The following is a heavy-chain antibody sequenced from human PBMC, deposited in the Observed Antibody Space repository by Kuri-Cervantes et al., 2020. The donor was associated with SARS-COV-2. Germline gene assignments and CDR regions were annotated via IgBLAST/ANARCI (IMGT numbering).Heavy chain of an antibody. Sequence: GESLKISCAASGFTVSSNYMNWVRQAPGKGLEWVSSITRSSVYISYADSLKGRFTISRDNAKNSLYLQMNSLRAEDTAVYYCARTFMGYYYYMDVWGKGTTVTVSS. J-gene: IGHJ6*03. CDR1: GFTVSSNY. CDR3: ARTFMGYYYYMDV. D-gene: IGHD3-3*02. V-gene: IGHV3-21*01. CDR2: ITRSSVYI.